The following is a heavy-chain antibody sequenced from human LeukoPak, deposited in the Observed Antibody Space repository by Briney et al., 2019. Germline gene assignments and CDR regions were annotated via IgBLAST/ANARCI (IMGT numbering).Heavy chain of an antibody. CDR1: GGSFSGYY. Sequence: PSETLSLTCAVYGGSFSGYYWSWIRQPPGKGLEWIGEINHSGSTNYNPSLKSRVTISVDTSKKQFSLKLSSVTAADTAVYYCARKGMIGFLHWGQGTLVTVSS. V-gene: IGHV4-34*01. CDR3: ARKGMIGFLH. CDR2: INHSGST. D-gene: IGHD3-3*02. J-gene: IGHJ4*02.